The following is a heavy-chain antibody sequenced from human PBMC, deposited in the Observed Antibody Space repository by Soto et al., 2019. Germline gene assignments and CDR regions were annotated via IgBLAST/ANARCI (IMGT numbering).Heavy chain of an antibody. Sequence: GASVKVSCKASGGTFSSYAISWVRQAPGQGLEWMGRISANNGNTNYAQKLQGRVTMTTDTSTSTAYVELRSLRSDDTAVYYCARETGNWNYVSGAFDIWGQGTMVTVSS. CDR3: ARETGNWNYVSGAFDI. CDR1: GGTFSSYA. J-gene: IGHJ3*02. D-gene: IGHD1-7*01. V-gene: IGHV1-18*01. CDR2: ISANNGNT.